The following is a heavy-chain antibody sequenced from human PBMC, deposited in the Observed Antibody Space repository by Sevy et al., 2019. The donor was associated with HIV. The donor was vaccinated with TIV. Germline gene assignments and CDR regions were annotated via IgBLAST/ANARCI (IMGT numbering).Heavy chain of an antibody. Sequence: ASVKVSCKASGGTFSSYAISWVRQAPGQGLEWMGRIIPILGIANYAQKFQGRVTITADKSTSTAYMELSSLRSEDTAVYYCARAAPGQWLVQALYFQHWGQGTLVTVSS. CDR2: IIPILGIA. D-gene: IGHD6-19*01. CDR3: ARAAPGQWLVQALYFQH. CDR1: GGTFSSYA. V-gene: IGHV1-69*04. J-gene: IGHJ1*01.